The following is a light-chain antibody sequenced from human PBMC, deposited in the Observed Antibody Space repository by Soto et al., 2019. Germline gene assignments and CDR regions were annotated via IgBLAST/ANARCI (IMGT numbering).Light chain of an antibody. CDR3: TSYTTSNTWV. CDR1: SSDVGAYNR. Sequence: QSVLTQPASVSGSPGQSITISCIGTSSDVGAYNRVSWNQQHPGKAPKLMIYEVSNRPSGVPDRFSGSKSGNTASLTISGLQAEDEADYYCTSYTTSNTWVFGGGTKLTVL. V-gene: IGLV2-14*01. CDR2: EVS. J-gene: IGLJ2*01.